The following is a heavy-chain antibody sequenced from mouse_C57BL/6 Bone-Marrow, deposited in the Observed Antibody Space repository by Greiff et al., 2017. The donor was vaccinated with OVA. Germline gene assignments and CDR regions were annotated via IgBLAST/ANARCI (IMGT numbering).Heavy chain of an antibody. CDR1: GYTFTSYW. CDR3: AREIYYYGSSYVFFAY. J-gene: IGHJ3*01. CDR2: IHPNSGST. V-gene: IGHV1-64*01. Sequence: VQLQQSGAELVKPGASVKLSCKASGYTFTSYWMHWVKQRPGQGLEWIGMIHPNSGSTNYNEKFKSKATLTVDKSSSTAYMQLSSLTSEDSAVYYCAREIYYYGSSYVFFAYWGQGTLVTVSA. D-gene: IGHD1-1*01.